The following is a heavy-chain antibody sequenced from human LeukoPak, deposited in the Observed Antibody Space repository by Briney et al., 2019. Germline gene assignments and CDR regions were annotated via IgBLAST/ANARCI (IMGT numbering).Heavy chain of an antibody. CDR1: GFTFSSYA. J-gene: IGHJ4*02. V-gene: IGHV3-23*01. Sequence: GGSLRLSCAASGFTFSSYAMSWVRQAQGKGLEWVSEISGSGGSTYYADSVKGRFTISRYNSKNTLYLQMNSLRAEDTAVYYCAKMVRIAVAGNGPIDYWGQGTLVTVSS. D-gene: IGHD6-19*01. CDR3: AKMVRIAVAGNGPIDY. CDR2: ISGSGGST.